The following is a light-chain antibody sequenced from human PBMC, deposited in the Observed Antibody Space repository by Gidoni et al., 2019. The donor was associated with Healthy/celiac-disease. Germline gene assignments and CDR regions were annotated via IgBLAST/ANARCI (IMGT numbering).Light chain of an antibody. Sequence: IVMTPPPLSLPVTPAEPASVSCRSSQSLLHSNGYNYLDWYLQKPGQSPQLLIYLGSNRASGVPDRFSGSGSGTDFTLKISSVEAEDVGVYYCMQALQTPRTFGQGTKVEIK. J-gene: IGKJ1*01. V-gene: IGKV2-28*01. CDR2: LGS. CDR3: MQALQTPRT. CDR1: QSLLHSNGYNY.